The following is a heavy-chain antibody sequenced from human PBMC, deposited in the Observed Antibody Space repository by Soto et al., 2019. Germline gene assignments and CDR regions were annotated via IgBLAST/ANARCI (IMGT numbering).Heavy chain of an antibody. D-gene: IGHD3-3*01. CDR2: ITWNSGTI. V-gene: IGHV3-9*01. CDR1: GFTFDDYG. J-gene: IGHJ3*01. CDR3: VKEGLTSIFGLVYDALTI. Sequence: EVQLVESGGGLVQPGRSLRLSCATSGFTFDDYGMQWVRQVPGKGLEWVAGITWNSGTIGYADSVKGRFTISRDSAKNSLYLKMNSLRAEDTAFYYCVKEGLTSIFGLVYDALTIWGRGTMVTVSS.